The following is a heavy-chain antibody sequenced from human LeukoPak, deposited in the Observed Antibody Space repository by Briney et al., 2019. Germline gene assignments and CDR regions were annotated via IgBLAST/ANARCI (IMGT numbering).Heavy chain of an antibody. V-gene: IGHV1-46*01. CDR2: INPSGGST. CDR1: GYTFTSYY. Sequence: ASVKVSCKASGYTFTSYYMHWVRQAPGQGLEWMGIINPSGGSTSYAQKFQGRVTITADKSTSTAYMELSSLRSEDTAVYYCARDRIAVAELVGYWGQGTLVTVSS. CDR3: ARDRIAVAELVGY. D-gene: IGHD6-19*01. J-gene: IGHJ4*02.